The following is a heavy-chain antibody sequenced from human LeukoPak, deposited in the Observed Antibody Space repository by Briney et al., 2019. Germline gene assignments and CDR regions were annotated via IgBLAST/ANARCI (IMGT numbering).Heavy chain of an antibody. CDR1: GFTFSSYA. D-gene: IGHD3-22*01. CDR2: ISGSGGST. V-gene: IGHV3-23*01. CDR3: AKPPGYYDSGAPLFDY. J-gene: IGHJ4*02. Sequence: GGSLRLSCAASGFTFSSYAMSWVRQAPGKGLEWVSAISGSGGSTYYADSVKGRFTISRDNSKNTLYLQMNSLRAEDTAVYYCAKPPGYYDSGAPLFDYWGQGTLVTVSS.